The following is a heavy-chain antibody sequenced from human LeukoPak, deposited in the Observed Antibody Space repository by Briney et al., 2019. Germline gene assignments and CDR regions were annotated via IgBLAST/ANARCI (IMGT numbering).Heavy chain of an antibody. CDR2: IIPIFGTA. D-gene: IGHD4-23*01. CDR3: ARDLDYGGNSS. J-gene: IGHJ4*02. V-gene: IGHV1-69*05. Sequence: EASVKVSCKASGGTFSSYAISWVRQAPGQELEWMGGIIPIFGTANYAQKFQGRVTITTDESTSTAYMELSSLRSEDTAVYYCARDLDYGGNSSWGQGTLVTVSS. CDR1: GGTFSSYA.